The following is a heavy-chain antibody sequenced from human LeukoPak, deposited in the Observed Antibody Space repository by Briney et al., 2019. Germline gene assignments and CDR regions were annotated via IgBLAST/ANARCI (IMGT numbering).Heavy chain of an antibody. J-gene: IGHJ3*02. D-gene: IGHD3-22*01. Sequence: GASVKVSCKASGYTFTGYYMHWVRQAPGQGLEWMGWINPNSGGTNYAQKFQGRVTMTRDTSISTAYMELSRLRSDDTAVYYCARLMTDITMIVVAIEGDAFDIWGQGTMVTVSS. CDR2: INPNSGGT. CDR3: ARLMTDITMIVVAIEGDAFDI. CDR1: GYTFTGYY. V-gene: IGHV1-2*02.